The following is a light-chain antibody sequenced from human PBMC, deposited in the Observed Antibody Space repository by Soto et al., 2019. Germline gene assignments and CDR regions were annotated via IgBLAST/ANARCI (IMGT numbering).Light chain of an antibody. J-gene: IGKJ4*01. V-gene: IGKV3-15*01. Sequence: EIVMTQSPASLSVSPGERPTLSCRASQSVSSNLAWYQQKRGQPPSLLIFGASTRATGIPARFSGSGSGTEFTLTISSLQSEDFAVYYCQQYNNWPLTFGGGTKVEIK. CDR3: QQYNNWPLT. CDR2: GAS. CDR1: QSVSSN.